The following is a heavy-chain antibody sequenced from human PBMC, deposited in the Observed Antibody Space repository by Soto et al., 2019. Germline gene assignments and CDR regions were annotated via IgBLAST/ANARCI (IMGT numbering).Heavy chain of an antibody. CDR3: ARVDYYDSSGYYHPYYFDY. V-gene: IGHV1-69*13. J-gene: IGHJ4*02. CDR2: IIPIFGTA. CDR1: GGTFSSYA. D-gene: IGHD3-22*01. Sequence: ASVKVSCKASGGTFSSYAISWVRQAPGQGLEWMGGIIPIFGTANYAQKFQGRVTITADESTSTAYMALSRLRSADPAVYYCARVDYYDSSGYYHPYYFDYWGQGTLVTVSS.